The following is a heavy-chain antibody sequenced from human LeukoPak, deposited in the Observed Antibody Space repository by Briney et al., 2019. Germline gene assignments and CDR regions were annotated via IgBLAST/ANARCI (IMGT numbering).Heavy chain of an antibody. Sequence: QSGGSLRLSCAASGFTFSSYGMHWVRQAPGKGLEWVAVISYDGSNKYYADSVKGRFTISRDNSKNTLYLQMNSLRAEDTAVYYCARGGVTATYDYWGQGTLVTVSS. J-gene: IGHJ4*02. CDR3: ARGGVTATYDY. V-gene: IGHV3-30*03. CDR2: ISYDGSNK. D-gene: IGHD2-21*02. CDR1: GFTFSSYG.